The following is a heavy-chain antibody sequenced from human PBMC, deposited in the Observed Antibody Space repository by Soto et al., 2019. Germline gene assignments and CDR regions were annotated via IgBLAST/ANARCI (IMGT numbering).Heavy chain of an antibody. Sequence: ASVKVSCKASGYTFTSYGISWVRQAPGQGLEWMGWTSAYNGNSNYAQKLQGRVTMTTDTSTSTAYMELRSLRSDDTAVYYCARYCSGGSCYYYYYGMDVWGQGTTVT. CDR3: ARYCSGGSCYYYYYGMDV. D-gene: IGHD2-15*01. V-gene: IGHV1-18*01. CDR1: GYTFTSYG. J-gene: IGHJ6*02. CDR2: TSAYNGNS.